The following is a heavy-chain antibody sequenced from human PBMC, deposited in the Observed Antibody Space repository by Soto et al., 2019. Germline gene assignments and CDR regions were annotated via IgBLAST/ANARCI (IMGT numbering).Heavy chain of an antibody. D-gene: IGHD2-2*01. V-gene: IGHV4-31*03. CDR1: GDSISGGASF. CDR3: AKLYCTSSTCYFPAWFDP. Sequence: SETLSLTCTVSGDSISGGASFWSWIRQPPGKGLEWIANVYYSGSSYYNPSLKSRLTISVDTTKNQFSLQLKSMTAADTAVYYCAKLYCTSSTCYFPAWFDPWGQGTLVTVYS. J-gene: IGHJ5*02. CDR2: VYYSGSS.